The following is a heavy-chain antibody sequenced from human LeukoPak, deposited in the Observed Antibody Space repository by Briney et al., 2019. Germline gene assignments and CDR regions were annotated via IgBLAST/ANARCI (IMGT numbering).Heavy chain of an antibody. CDR3: ARDGGPNNYWFDP. CDR2: VGHSGLT. V-gene: IGHV4-34*01. CDR1: GGSLSGYY. D-gene: IGHD4-23*01. Sequence: SEPLSLTCALYGGSLSGYYGLWVRQAPGKWLEWLGEVGHSGLTNYKPSLKSRLTISLDMSKNQFSLRLTSVTAADTAVYYCARDGGPNNYWFDPWGQGTLVTVSS. J-gene: IGHJ5*02.